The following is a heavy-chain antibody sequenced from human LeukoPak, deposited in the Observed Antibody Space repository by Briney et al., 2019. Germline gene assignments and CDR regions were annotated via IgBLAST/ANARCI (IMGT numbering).Heavy chain of an antibody. J-gene: IGHJ4*02. Sequence: KTGGSLRLSCAASGFTFSSYAMSWVRQAPGKGLEWVSSISSSSSYIYYADSVKGRFTISRDNAKNSLYLQMNSLRAEDTAVYYCARGRPLAAADGGQPPDYWGQGTLVTVSS. CDR2: ISSSSSYI. D-gene: IGHD6-13*01. CDR3: ARGRPLAAADGGQPPDY. CDR1: GFTFSSYA. V-gene: IGHV3-21*01.